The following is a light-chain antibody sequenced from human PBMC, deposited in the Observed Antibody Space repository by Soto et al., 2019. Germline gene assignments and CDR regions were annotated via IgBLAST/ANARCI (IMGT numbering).Light chain of an antibody. CDR1: QSVSSY. CDR2: DAS. Sequence: EILLTQSPATLSLSPGEGAALSCRASQSVSSYLAWYQQKPGQAPRLLIDDASNRATGIPARFSGSGSGTEFTLTISSLEPEDFVVYYCQQRSNWPPLTFGGGTKVEIK. V-gene: IGKV3-11*01. CDR3: QQRSNWPPLT. J-gene: IGKJ4*01.